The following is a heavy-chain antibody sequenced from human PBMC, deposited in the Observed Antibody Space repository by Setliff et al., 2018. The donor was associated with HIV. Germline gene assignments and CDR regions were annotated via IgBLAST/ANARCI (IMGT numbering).Heavy chain of an antibody. CDR3: ARERSALLWKNWFNP. V-gene: IGHV4-61*09. CDR1: GGSISSGSYY. Sequence: SETLSLTCTVSGGSISSGSYYWSWIRQPAGKGLEWIGHIYTSGSTNYNPSLKSRVTISVDTSKNQFSLKLSSVTAADTAVYYCARERSALLWKNWFNPWGQGTLVTVSS. CDR2: IYTSGST. D-gene: IGHD3-10*01. J-gene: IGHJ5*02.